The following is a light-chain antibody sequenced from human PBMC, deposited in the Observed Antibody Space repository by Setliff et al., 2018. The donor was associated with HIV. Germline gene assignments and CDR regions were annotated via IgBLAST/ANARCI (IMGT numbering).Light chain of an antibody. J-gene: IGLJ1*01. CDR3: SSYTSTTPLYV. CDR1: SSDVGGYKY. Sequence: QSALTQPRSVSGSPGQSVTISCTGTSSDVGGYKYVSWYQQHPGKAPKLMIYDVSKRPSGVPDRFSGSKSGNTASLTISGLQAEDEADYHCSSYTSTTPLYVFGTGTKVTVL. V-gene: IGLV2-11*01. CDR2: DVS.